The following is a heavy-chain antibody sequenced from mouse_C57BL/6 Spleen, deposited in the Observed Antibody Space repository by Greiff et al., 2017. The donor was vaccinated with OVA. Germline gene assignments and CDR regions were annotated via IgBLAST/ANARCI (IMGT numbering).Heavy chain of an antibody. CDR3: ARSSDYAFAY. CDR2: INPNNGGT. V-gene: IGHV1-26*01. D-gene: IGHD2-4*01. J-gene: IGHJ3*01. CDR1: GYTFTDYY. Sequence: VQLQQSGPELVKPGASVKISCKASGYTFTDYYMNWVKQSHGKSLEWIGDINPNNGGTSYNQKFKGKATLTVDKSSSTAYMQLNSLTSEDSAVYYCARSSDYAFAYWGQGTLVTVSA.